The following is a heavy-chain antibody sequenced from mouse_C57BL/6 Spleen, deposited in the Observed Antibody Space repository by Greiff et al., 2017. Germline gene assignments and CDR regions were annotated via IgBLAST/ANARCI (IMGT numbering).Heavy chain of an antibody. J-gene: IGHJ1*03. D-gene: IGHD1-1*01. CDR1: GFTFSDFY. CDR3: ARDANYYGSSYGYFDG. Sequence: EVMLVESGGGLVQSGRSLRLSCATSGFTFSDFYMEWVRQAPGKGLEWIAASRNKANDYTTEYSASVKGRFIVSRDTSQSILYLQMNALRAEDTAIYYCARDANYYGSSYGYFDGWGTGTTVTVSS. CDR2: SRNKANDYTT. V-gene: IGHV7-1*01.